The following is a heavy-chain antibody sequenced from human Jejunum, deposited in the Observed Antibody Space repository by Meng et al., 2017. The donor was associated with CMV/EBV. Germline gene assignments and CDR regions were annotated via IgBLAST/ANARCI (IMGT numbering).Heavy chain of an antibody. CDR3: ARDAPPNNYGWFDP. CDR1: GGSISSYY. Sequence: QAHLQESGPGLVTPSETLSLTCTVSGGSISSYYWSWIRQRAGKGLEWIGRIYPNGNTNYNPSHKSRVTMSIDTSKNQFSLKLTSVTVADTAVYYCARDAPPNNYGWFDPWGQGTLVTVSS. D-gene: IGHD5-18*01. CDR2: IYPNGNT. V-gene: IGHV4-4*07. J-gene: IGHJ5*02.